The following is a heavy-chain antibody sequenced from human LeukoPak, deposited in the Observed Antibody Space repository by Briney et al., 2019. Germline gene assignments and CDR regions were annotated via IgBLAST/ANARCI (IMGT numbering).Heavy chain of an antibody. CDR1: GFTFSSYE. V-gene: IGHV3-48*03. CDR3: AKGSLGYYDSSGSQTLGY. J-gene: IGHJ4*02. CDR2: ISSSGSTI. D-gene: IGHD3-22*01. Sequence: GGSLRLSCAASGFTFSSYEMNWVRQAPGKGLEWVSYISSSGSTIYYADSVKGRFTISRDNSKNTLYLQMNSLRAEDTAVYYCAKGSLGYYDSSGSQTLGYWGQGTLVTVSS.